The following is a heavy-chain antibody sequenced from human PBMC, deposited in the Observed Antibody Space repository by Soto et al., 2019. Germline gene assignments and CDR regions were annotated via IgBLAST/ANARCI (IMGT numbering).Heavy chain of an antibody. CDR1: GGSINSYY. CDR2: IYYSGST. J-gene: IGHJ6*02. Sequence: SETLSLTCTVSGGSINSYYWGWIRQPPGKGLEWIGYIYYSGSTNYNPSLKSRVTISVDTSKSQFSLKLSSVTAADTAVYYCARLTEDPYYYYGMDVWGQGTTVTVSS. CDR3: ARLTEDPYYYYGMDV. V-gene: IGHV4-59*01.